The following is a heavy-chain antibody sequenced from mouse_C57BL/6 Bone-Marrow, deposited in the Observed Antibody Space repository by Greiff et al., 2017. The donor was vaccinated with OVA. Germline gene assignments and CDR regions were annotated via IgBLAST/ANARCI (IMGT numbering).Heavy chain of an antibody. Sequence: DVKLVESGGGLVKPGGSLKLSCAASGFTFSSYAMSWVRQTPEKRLEWVATISDGGSYTYYPDNVKGRFTISRDYAKNNLYLQMSHLKSEDTAMYYCARALNWAWFAYWGQGTLVTVSA. D-gene: IGHD4-1*01. CDR3: ARALNWAWFAY. V-gene: IGHV5-4*03. CDR2: ISDGGSYT. CDR1: GFTFSSYA. J-gene: IGHJ3*01.